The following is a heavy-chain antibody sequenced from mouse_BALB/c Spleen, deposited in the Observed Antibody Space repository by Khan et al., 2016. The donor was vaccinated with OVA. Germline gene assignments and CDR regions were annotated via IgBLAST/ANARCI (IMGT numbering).Heavy chain of an antibody. D-gene: IGHD2-1*01. V-gene: IGHV1S137*01. CDR1: GYTFTDYA. J-gene: IGHJ3*01. CDR2: ISTYYGDA. Sequence: QVQLQQPGAELVRPGVSVKISCKGSGYTFTDYAMHWVKQSHAKSLEWIGVISTYYGDATYNQKFKGKATMTVDKSSSTAYMELARLTSDDSAIYYCARGNGNSRFAYWGQGTLVTVSA. CDR3: ARGNGNSRFAY.